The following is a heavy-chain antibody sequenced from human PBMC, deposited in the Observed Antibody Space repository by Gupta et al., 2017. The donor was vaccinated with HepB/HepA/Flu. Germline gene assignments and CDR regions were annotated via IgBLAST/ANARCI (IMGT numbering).Heavy chain of an antibody. Sequence: EVQLVQSGAEVKTPGESLQISCKGSGYSFATYWIGWVRQMPGKGLEWMGIIYPDDSDTRYSPSFQGQVTISADRSISTAYLQWSSLKASDTAMYYCVRQSSFSSGWFRLDVWGKGTTVTVSS. CDR3: VRQSSFSSGWFRLDV. V-gene: IGHV5-51*01. CDR2: IYPDDSDT. J-gene: IGHJ6*04. CDR1: GYSFATYW. D-gene: IGHD6-19*01.